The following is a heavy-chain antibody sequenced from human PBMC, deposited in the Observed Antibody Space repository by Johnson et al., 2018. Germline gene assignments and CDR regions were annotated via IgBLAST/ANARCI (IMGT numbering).Heavy chain of an antibody. CDR1: GFTFSSYA. V-gene: IGHV3-30-3*01. J-gene: IGHJ1*01. CDR3: ARESSGIAAGGTEYFQH. CDR2: ISYDGSNK. Sequence: QVQLLESGGGVVQPGRSLRLSCAASGFTFSSYAMHWVRQAPGKGLEWVAVISYDGSNKYYADPVQGRFTISRDNSKNTLYLQRNSLRAEETAVFYCARESSGIAAGGTEYFQHWGQGTLVTVSS. D-gene: IGHD6-13*01.